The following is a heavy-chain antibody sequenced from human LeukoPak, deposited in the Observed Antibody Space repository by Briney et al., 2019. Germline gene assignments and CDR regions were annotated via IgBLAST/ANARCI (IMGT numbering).Heavy chain of an antibody. Sequence: GASLRLSCAASGFTFSSYAMSWVRQAPGKGLEWVSAISGSGGSTYYADSVKGRFTISRDNSKNTLYLQMNSLRAEDTAVYYCAKAHWSGYFPNWFDPWGQGTLVTVSS. CDR3: AKAHWSGYFPNWFDP. CDR1: GFTFSSYA. J-gene: IGHJ5*02. CDR2: ISGSGGST. D-gene: IGHD3-3*01. V-gene: IGHV3-23*01.